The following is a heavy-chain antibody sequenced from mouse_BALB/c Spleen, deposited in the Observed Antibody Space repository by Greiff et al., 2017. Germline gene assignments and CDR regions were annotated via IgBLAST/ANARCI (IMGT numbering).Heavy chain of an antibody. J-gene: IGHJ3*01. V-gene: IGHV3-2*02. CDR3: ARSGYYGSSSWFAY. Sequence: EVKLVESGPGLVKPSQSLSLTCTVTGYSITSDYAWNWIRQFPGNKLEWMGYISYSGSTSYNPSLKSRISITRDTSKNQFFLQLNSVTTEDTATYYCARSGYYGSSSWFAYWGQGTLVTVSA. CDR1: GYSITSDYA. D-gene: IGHD1-1*01. CDR2: ISYSGST.